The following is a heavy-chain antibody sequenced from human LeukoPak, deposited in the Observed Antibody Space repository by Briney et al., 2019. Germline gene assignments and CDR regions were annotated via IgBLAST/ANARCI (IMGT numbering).Heavy chain of an antibody. J-gene: IGHJ5*02. Sequence: GASVKVSCKASGYTFTSYAMHWVRQAPGQRLEWMGWINAGNGNTKYSQKFQGRVTITRDTSASTAYMELSSLRSEDTAVYYCARAIHCSGGSCYSSTWFDPWGQGTLVTVSS. CDR1: GYTFTSYA. D-gene: IGHD2-15*01. CDR2: INAGNGNT. V-gene: IGHV1-3*01. CDR3: ARAIHCSGGSCYSSTWFDP.